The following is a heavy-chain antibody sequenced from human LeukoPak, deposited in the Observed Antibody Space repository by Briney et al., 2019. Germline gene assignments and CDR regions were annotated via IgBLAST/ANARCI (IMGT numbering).Heavy chain of an antibody. D-gene: IGHD5-18*01. CDR1: GGSISSYY. J-gene: IGHJ3*02. V-gene: IGHV4-59*01. CDR3: ARVPGYSHGDAFDI. Sequence: SETLSLTCTVSGGSISSYYWSWIRQRPGKGLEWIGYIYYSGSTNYNPSLKSRVTISVDTSKNQFSLELSSVTATDTAVDYCARVPGYSHGDAFDIWGQGTMVTVSS. CDR2: IYYSGST.